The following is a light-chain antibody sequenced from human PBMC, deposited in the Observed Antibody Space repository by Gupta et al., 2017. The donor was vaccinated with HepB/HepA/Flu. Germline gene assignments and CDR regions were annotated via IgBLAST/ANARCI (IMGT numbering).Light chain of an antibody. V-gene: IGKV1-5*03. CDR3: QQYNSNTWT. CDR2: KAS. CDR1: QSINSW. Sequence: DIPVAQSPSTLSASVGDRVTLPCRASQSINSWLAWFQQKPGKAPTLLTYKASSLDSEVPSRYSGRESGTEFTLTISSLQPDDCATYYCQQYNSNTWTFGQGTKVEIK. J-gene: IGKJ1*01.